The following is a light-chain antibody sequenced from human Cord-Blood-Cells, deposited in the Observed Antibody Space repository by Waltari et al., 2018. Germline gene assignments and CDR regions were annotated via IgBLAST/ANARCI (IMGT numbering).Light chain of an antibody. V-gene: IGLV2-11*01. CDR2: DVS. CDR3: CSYAGSYAYV. CDR1: SSDVGGYNY. J-gene: IGLJ1*01. Sequence: QSALTQPRSVSGSPAQSVTISCTRTSSDVGGYNYFSWYQQHPGKAPKLMIYDVSKRPSGVPDRFSGSKSGNTASLTISGLQAEDEADYYCCSYAGSYAYVFGTGTKVTVL.